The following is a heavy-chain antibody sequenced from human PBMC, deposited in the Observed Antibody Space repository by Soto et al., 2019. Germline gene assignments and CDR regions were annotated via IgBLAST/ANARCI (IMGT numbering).Heavy chain of an antibody. V-gene: IGHV4-31*03. CDR2: IYYSGST. CDR3: AREAGTTEKAFDY. J-gene: IGHJ4*02. CDR1: GGSISSGGYY. D-gene: IGHD1-7*01. Sequence: SETLSLTCTVSGGSISSGGYYWSWIRQHPGKGLEWIGYIYYSGSTYYNPSLKSRVTISVDTSKNQFSLKLSSVTAADTAVYYCAREAGTTEKAFDYWGQGTLVTSP.